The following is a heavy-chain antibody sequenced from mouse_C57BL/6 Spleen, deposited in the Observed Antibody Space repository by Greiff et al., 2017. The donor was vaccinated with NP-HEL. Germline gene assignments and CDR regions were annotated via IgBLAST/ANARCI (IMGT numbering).Heavy chain of an antibody. J-gene: IGHJ4*01. CDR1: GFSLTSYG. Sequence: VQLQQSGPGLVAPSQSLSITCTVSGFSLTSYGVHWVRQPPGKGLEWLVVIWSDGSTTYNSALKSRLSISKDNSKSQVFLKMNSLQTADTAMYYCARRGDYDNYYAKGCWGQGTSVTVST. CDR3: ARRGDYDNYYAKGC. D-gene: IGHD2-4*01. CDR2: IWSDGST. V-gene: IGHV2-6*03.